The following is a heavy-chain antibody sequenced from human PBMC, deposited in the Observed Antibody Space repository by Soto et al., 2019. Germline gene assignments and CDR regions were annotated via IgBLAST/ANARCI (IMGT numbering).Heavy chain of an antibody. V-gene: IGHV3-30-3*01. CDR3: ARREVALDS. CDR2: ISYDGIDK. D-gene: IGHD5-12*01. CDR1: GFTFNMYA. Sequence: QVQLVESGGGVVQPGRSLRLSCAASGFTFNMYAMHWVRQAPGKGFEWVAVISYDGIDKYYADSVKGRFTISRDNSKNTLYLQTNSLRAEDTAVYYCARREVALDSWGHGSLVTVSS. J-gene: IGHJ5*01.